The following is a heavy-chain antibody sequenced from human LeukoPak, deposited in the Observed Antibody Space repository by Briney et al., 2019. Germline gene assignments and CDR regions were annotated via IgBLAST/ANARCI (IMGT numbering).Heavy chain of an antibody. CDR1: SYTFTSYG. Sequence: ASVKVSCKASSYTFTSYGISWVRQAPGQGLEWMGWISAYNGNTNYAQKLQGRVTMTTDTSTSTAYMELRSLRSDDTAVYYCARDRDYYGSGSPREMDVWGQGTTVTVSS. J-gene: IGHJ6*02. CDR3: ARDRDYYGSGSPREMDV. CDR2: ISAYNGNT. D-gene: IGHD3-10*01. V-gene: IGHV1-18*01.